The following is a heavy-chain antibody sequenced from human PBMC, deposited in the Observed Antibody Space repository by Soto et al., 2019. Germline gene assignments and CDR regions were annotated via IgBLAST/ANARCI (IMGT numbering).Heavy chain of an antibody. CDR1: GYTFTNYA. CDR3: ARVWQITIFEVIRSPDAFDI. Sequence: QVQLVQSGAEVKKPGASVKVSCKASGYTFTNYAITWVRQAPGQGLEWMGWISAYNGNTNYAQKFQGRVNMTTDTSTTTAYMELRSLRSDDTAVYYCARVWQITIFEVIRSPDAFDIWGQGTMVTVSS. D-gene: IGHD3-3*01. CDR2: ISAYNGNT. V-gene: IGHV1-18*01. J-gene: IGHJ3*02.